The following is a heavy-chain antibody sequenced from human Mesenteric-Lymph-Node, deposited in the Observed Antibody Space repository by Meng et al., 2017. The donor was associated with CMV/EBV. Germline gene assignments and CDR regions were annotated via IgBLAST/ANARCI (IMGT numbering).Heavy chain of an antibody. V-gene: IGHV3-49*04. Sequence: GGSLRLSCTASGFTFGDYAMSWVRQARGKGLGWVGFIRSEDYGGTTEYAASVKGRSTILRDDSKSIAYLQMNSLKTEDTAVYYCSRYSAATWGWFDLWGQGTLVTVSS. CDR1: GFTFGDYA. CDR3: SRYSAATWGWFDL. CDR2: IRSEDYGGTT. J-gene: IGHJ5*02. D-gene: IGHD7-27*01.